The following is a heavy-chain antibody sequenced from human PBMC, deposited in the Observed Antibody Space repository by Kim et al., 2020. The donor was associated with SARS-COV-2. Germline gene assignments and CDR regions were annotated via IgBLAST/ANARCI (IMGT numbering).Heavy chain of an antibody. V-gene: IGHV4-34*01. Sequence: SETLSLTCAVYGGSFSGYYWSWIRQPPGKGLEWIGEINHSGSTNYNPSLKSRVTISVDTSKNQFSLKLSSVTAADTAVYYCAGGLSSSSWPGGHYYYYGMDVWGQGTTVTVSS. CDR2: INHSGST. D-gene: IGHD6-13*01. CDR1: GGSFSGYY. CDR3: AGGLSSSSWPGGHYYYYGMDV. J-gene: IGHJ6*02.